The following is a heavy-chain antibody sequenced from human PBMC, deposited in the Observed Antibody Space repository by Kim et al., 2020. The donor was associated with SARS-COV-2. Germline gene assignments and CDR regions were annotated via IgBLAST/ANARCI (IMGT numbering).Heavy chain of an antibody. V-gene: IGHV1-24*01. D-gene: IGHD6-19*01. CDR3: ATGVAVAGRSSDYYYYYGMDV. CDR1: GYTFTELS. J-gene: IGHJ6*02. Sequence: ASVKVSCKVSGYTFTELSMHWVRQAPGKGLEWMGGFEPEDGETIYAQKFQGRVTMTEDTSTDTAYMELSSLRSEDTAVYYCATGVAVAGRSSDYYYYYGMDVWGQGTTVTVSS. CDR2: FEPEDGET.